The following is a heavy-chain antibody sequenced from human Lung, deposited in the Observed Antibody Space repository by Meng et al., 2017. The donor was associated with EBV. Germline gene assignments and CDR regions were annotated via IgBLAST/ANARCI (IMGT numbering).Heavy chain of an antibody. Sequence: QVQLQESGPGLVKPAGTLSLTCTVSGDSISSDIWWGWVRQPPGKGLEWIGEVYHRGDTNYNPSLRSRVVISVDRSKNQFSLNLSSVTAADTAVYYCGRDQGRQLINHWGQGTLVTVSS. CDR1: GDSISSDIW. CDR3: GRDQGRQLINH. D-gene: IGHD1-1*01. CDR2: VYHRGDT. V-gene: IGHV4-4*02. J-gene: IGHJ4*02.